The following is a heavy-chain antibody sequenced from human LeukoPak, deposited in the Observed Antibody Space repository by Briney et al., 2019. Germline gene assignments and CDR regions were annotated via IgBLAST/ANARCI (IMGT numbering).Heavy chain of an antibody. V-gene: IGHV4-59*01. J-gene: IGHJ5*02. Sequence: KSSETLSLTCTVSGGSISSYYWSWIRQPPGKGLEWIWYIYYSGSTNYNPSLKSRVTISVDTSKNQFSLKLSSVTAADTAVYYCAREDYCSGGSCYWNWFDPWGQGTLVTVSS. D-gene: IGHD2-15*01. CDR3: AREDYCSGGSCYWNWFDP. CDR2: IYYSGST. CDR1: GGSISSYY.